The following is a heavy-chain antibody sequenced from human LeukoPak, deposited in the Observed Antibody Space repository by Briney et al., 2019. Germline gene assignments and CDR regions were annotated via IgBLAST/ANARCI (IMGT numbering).Heavy chain of an antibody. CDR3: ARLGDYDSSGYYYVADY. V-gene: IGHV4-59*01. Sequence: PSETLSLTCTVSGGSISSYYWSWIRQPPGKGLEWIGYIYYSGSTNYNSSFKSRVTISIDTSKNQFSLRLSSVTAADTAVYYCARLGDYDSSGYYYVADYWGQGTLVTVSS. CDR1: GGSISSYY. CDR2: IYYSGST. J-gene: IGHJ4*02. D-gene: IGHD3-22*01.